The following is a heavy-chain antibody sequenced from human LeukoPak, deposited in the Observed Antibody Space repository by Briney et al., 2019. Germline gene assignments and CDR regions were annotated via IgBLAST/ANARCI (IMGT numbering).Heavy chain of an antibody. CDR2: IYYSGHT. CDR1: GASISSRGHY. D-gene: IGHD3-3*01. J-gene: IGHJ6*02. Sequence: SETLSLTCTVSGASISSRGHYWGWIRQPPGKGLEWIGSIYYSGHTDYNPSLKSRVTISIDTSKNQFSLTLNSVTAADTAVYYCARASGLTRYGMDVWGQGTTVTVSS. CDR3: ARASGLTRYGMDV. V-gene: IGHV4-39*07.